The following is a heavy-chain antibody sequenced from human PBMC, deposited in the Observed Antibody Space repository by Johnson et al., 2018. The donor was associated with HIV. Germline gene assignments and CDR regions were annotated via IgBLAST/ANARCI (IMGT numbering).Heavy chain of an antibody. D-gene: IGHD4-23*01. CDR3: AKDLDYGGNGDPGAFDI. V-gene: IGHV3-30-3*01. Sequence: QVQLVESGGGVVQPGRSLRLSCAASGFTFSSYAMHWVRQAPGKGLEWVAVISYDGSNKYYADSVKGRLTISRDNSKSTLYLQMSCLRPEDTAVYYCAKDLDYGGNGDPGAFDIWGQGTMVTVSS. J-gene: IGHJ3*02. CDR2: ISYDGSNK. CDR1: GFTFSSYA.